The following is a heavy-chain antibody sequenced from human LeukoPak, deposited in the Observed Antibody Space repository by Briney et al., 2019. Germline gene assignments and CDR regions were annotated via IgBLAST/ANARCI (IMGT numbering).Heavy chain of an antibody. D-gene: IGHD5-12*01. J-gene: IGHJ6*03. CDR2: ISSSCSTI. CDR1: GFTFSSYE. V-gene: IGHV3-48*03. CDR3: ARDPGSPYYYYMDV. Sequence: GSLLLSCAASGFTFSSYEMNWVRQAPGKGLEWVSYISSSCSTIYYADPVKGRFTISRDTAKNSLFLQMNSLRAEDTAIYYCARDPGSPYYYYMDVWGKGSTVTVSS.